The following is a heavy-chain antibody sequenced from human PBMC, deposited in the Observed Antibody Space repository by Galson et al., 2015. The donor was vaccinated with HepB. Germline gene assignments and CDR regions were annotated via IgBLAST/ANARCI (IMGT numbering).Heavy chain of an antibody. CDR2: IIPIFGTA. J-gene: IGHJ4*02. CDR3: ARVVDLYGGKAYYFDY. CDR1: GGTFSSYA. D-gene: IGHD4-23*01. Sequence: SVKVSCKASGGTFSSYAISWVRQAPGQGLGWMGGIIPIFGTANYAQKFQGRVTITADESTSTAYMELSSLRSEDTAVYYCARVVDLYGGKAYYFDYWGQGTLVTVSS. V-gene: IGHV1-69*13.